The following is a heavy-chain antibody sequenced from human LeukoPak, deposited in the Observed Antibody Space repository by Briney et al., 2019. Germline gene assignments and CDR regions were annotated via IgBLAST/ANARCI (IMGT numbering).Heavy chain of an antibody. V-gene: IGHV4-59*01. CDR3: AREGRQDYVYFDC. CDR1: GDSISSYY. J-gene: IGHJ4*02. CDR2: INYSGNT. Sequence: KPSETLSLTCTVSGDSISSYYWSWLRQPPGKGLEWMGYINYSGNTNYNPSLKSRVTISVDTSKNQFSLRLTSVTAADTAVYYCAREGRQDYVYFDCWGQGTLVTVSS. D-gene: IGHD4-17*01.